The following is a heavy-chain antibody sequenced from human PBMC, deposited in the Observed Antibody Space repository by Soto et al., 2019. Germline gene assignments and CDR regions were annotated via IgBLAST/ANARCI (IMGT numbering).Heavy chain of an antibody. CDR1: GFTFSNYW. CDR2: INPDESRT. J-gene: IGHJ5*02. V-gene: IGHV3-74*01. CDR3: ARVKSGSYDWFDP. D-gene: IGHD3-10*01. Sequence: AGGSLRLSCAASGFTFSNYWMHWVRQAPGKGLMWVSRINPDESRTTYADSVKGRFAISRDNAKNMLYLQMSSLRAEDTAVYYCARVKSGSYDWFDPWGQGTLVTVSS.